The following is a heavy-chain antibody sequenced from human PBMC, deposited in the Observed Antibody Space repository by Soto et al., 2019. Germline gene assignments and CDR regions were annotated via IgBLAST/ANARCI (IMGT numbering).Heavy chain of an antibody. D-gene: IGHD5-18*01. V-gene: IGHV1-18*01. CDR3: ARSLLVGYGLEGESD. J-gene: IGHJ4*02. CDR2: ISAYNGYT. Sequence: QVQLVQSGAEVKKPGASVKVSCKASGYTFTSYGISWVRQAPGQALEWMGWISAYNGYTNYAQKLQGRVSMTTDTSTSTAYLERSRPSSGDTAVYYCARSLLVGYGLEGESDWGQGALVTVSS. CDR1: GYTFTSYG.